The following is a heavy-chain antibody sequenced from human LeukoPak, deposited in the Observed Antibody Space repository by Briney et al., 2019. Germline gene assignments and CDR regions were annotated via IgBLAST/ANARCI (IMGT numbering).Heavy chain of an antibody. CDR3: ARYIVSYPHDAFDI. J-gene: IGHJ3*02. Sequence: PADTLSLPCTVSGLPISSVSYYWSWIRQPPGKGLEWIGYIYYSGSTSYNPSLKSRVTISVDTSKKQFSLKLSSVTAADTAFYYCARYIVSYPHDAFDIWGQGTMVTVSS. CDR1: GLPISSVSYY. V-gene: IGHV4-61*01. D-gene: IGHD1-26*01. CDR2: IYYSGST.